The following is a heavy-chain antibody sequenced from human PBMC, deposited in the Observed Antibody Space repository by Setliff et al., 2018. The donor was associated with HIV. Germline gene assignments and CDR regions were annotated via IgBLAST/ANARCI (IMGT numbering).Heavy chain of an antibody. Sequence: SETLSLTCAVYGGSFSEYYWSWIRQSPGKGLEWIGEINHSGSTHYNPPLKSRATISVDTSKNQFSLRLNSVTAADTAVYYCTRDTGGGGFPMDVWGKGTTVTVSS. CDR3: TRDTGGGGFPMDV. D-gene: IGHD2-15*01. CDR1: GGSFSEYY. CDR2: INHSGST. V-gene: IGHV4-34*01. J-gene: IGHJ6*03.